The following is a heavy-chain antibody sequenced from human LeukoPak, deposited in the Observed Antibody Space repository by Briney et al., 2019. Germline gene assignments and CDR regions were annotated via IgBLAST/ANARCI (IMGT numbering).Heavy chain of an antibody. Sequence: SQTLSLTCTVSGGSISSGSYYWSWIRQRAGKGLEWIGRIYTSGSTNYNPSLKSRVTISVDTSKNQFSLKLSSVTAADTAVYYCARDTAAATYYYYGMDVWGQGTTVTVSS. CDR2: IYTSGST. D-gene: IGHD6-13*01. J-gene: IGHJ6*02. V-gene: IGHV4-61*02. CDR3: ARDTAAATYYYYGMDV. CDR1: GGSISSGSYY.